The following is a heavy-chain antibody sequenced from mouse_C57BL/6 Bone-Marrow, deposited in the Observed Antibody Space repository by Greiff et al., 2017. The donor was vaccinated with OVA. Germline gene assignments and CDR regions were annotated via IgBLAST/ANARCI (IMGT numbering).Heavy chain of an antibody. J-gene: IGHJ3*01. Sequence: LVESGAELARPGASVKLSCKASGYTFTSYGISWVKQRPGQGLEWIGEIYPRSGNTYYNEKFKGKATLTADKSSSTAYMELRSLTFEDAAVYFCARGGGTFAYWGQGTLVTVSA. V-gene: IGHV1-81*01. CDR1: GYTFTSYG. CDR3: ARGGGTFAY. D-gene: IGHD1-1*02. CDR2: IYPRSGNT.